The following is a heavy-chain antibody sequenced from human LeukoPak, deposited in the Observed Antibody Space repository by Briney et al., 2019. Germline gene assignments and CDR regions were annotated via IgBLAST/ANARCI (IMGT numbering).Heavy chain of an antibody. CDR1: GFTFSSYW. Sequence: GGSLRLSCAASGFTFSSYWMSWVRQAPGKGLEWVANIKQDGSEKYYVDSVKGRFTISRDNAKNSLYLQMNSLRAEDTAVYYCAEDRSKGYYGDEFDFWGQGTLVTVSS. CDR2: IKQDGSEK. D-gene: IGHD4-17*01. J-gene: IGHJ4*02. CDR3: AEDRSKGYYGDEFDF. V-gene: IGHV3-7*01.